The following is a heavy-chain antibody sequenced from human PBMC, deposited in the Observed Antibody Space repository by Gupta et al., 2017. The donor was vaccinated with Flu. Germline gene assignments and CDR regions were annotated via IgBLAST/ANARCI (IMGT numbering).Heavy chain of an antibody. CDR3: ARESYYGSGSSGWFDP. CDR2: IKQDGSEK. Sequence: EVQLVESGGGLVQPGGSLRLSCAASGLNFRRYWMSWVRQAPGKGLEWVANIKQDGSEKYYVDSVKGRFTISRDNAKNSMYLQMNSLRVEDTAVYYCARESYYGSGSSGWFDPWGQGTLVTVSS. V-gene: IGHV3-7*01. J-gene: IGHJ5*02. D-gene: IGHD3-10*01. CDR1: GLNFRRYW.